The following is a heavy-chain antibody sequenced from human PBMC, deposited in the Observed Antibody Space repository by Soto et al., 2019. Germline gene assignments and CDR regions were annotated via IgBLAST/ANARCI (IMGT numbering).Heavy chain of an antibody. D-gene: IGHD3-10*01. CDR1: GGSISSYY. J-gene: IGHJ5*02. Sequence: QVQLQESGPGLVKPSETLTLTCTVSGGSISSYYWSWIRQPPGKGLEWIGYIHYSGSTNYNPSLKRRVTMPGDTSKNQLSPKLSAVTAADTAVYYCARGGGGCRDWFDPWGQGTLVTVSS. CDR2: IHYSGST. CDR3: ARGGGGCRDWFDP. V-gene: IGHV4-59*01.